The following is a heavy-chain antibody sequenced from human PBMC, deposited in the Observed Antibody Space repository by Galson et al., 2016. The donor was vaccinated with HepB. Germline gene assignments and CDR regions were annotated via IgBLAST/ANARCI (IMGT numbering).Heavy chain of an antibody. D-gene: IGHD4-11*01. J-gene: IGHJ4*02. V-gene: IGHV3-7*03. Sequence: SLRLSCAASGFTFSSYWMSWVPQAPGKGLEWVVNINVDGSEKYYVDSVRGRFTISRDNAKNSMYLQMNSLRVEDTAVYYCARDDYRVFGHWGQGTLVTVSS. CDR2: INVDGSEK. CDR3: ARDDYRVFGH. CDR1: GFTFSSYW.